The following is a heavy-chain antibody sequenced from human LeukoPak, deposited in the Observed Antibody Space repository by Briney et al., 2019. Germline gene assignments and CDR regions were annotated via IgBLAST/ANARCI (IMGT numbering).Heavy chain of an antibody. D-gene: IGHD3-10*01. CDR2: ISAYNGNT. Sequence: ASVKVSCKASGYTVTIYGISWVRRAPGQGLEWMGWISAYNGNTNYAQKLQGRVTMTTDTSTSTAYMEMRSLRSDDTAVYYCARDRNMVRGVDIDYWGQGTLVTVSS. CDR1: GYTVTIYG. CDR3: ARDRNMVRGVDIDY. J-gene: IGHJ4*02. V-gene: IGHV1-18*01.